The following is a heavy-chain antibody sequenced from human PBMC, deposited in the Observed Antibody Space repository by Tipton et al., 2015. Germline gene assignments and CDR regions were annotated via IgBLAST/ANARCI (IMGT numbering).Heavy chain of an antibody. CDR2: ISHSGNT. CDR1: GYSIGGAYH. D-gene: IGHD6-19*01. Sequence: TLSLTCAVSGYSIGGAYHWDWIRPPPGKGLEWIGRISHSGNTYYNPSLKTRITISINTSKNQFSLKLRSVTAADTAVYYCARKRLWSSGWWHGTNELDYYHGMDVWGQGTTVTVSS. CDR3: ARKRLWSSGWWHGTNELDYYHGMDV. V-gene: IGHV4-38-2*01. J-gene: IGHJ6*02.